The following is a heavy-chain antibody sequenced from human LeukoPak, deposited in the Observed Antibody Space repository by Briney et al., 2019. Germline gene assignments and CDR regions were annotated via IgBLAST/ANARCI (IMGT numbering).Heavy chain of an antibody. CDR2: ISYDGSDK. Sequence: GGSLRLSCAASRFTFSSYGMHWVRQAPGKGLEWVAVISYDGSDKYYADSVKGRFTISRDNSKNTLYLQMNSLRAEDTAVYYCAKDLLPASFSGPSNYWGQGTLVTVSS. V-gene: IGHV3-30*18. CDR3: AKDLLPASFSGPSNY. CDR1: RFTFSSYG. D-gene: IGHD6-19*01. J-gene: IGHJ4*02.